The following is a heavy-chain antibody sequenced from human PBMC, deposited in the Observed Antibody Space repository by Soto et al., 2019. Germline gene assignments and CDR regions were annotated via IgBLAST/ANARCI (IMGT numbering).Heavy chain of an antibody. J-gene: IGHJ4*02. V-gene: IGHV3-23*01. Sequence: VQLLESGGNLVQPGGSLRLSCAASGFTFSSYVMSWVRQAPGKGLEWVSTISGSGASIYDADSVKGRFTISRDNSKNTVYLRMNSLRAEDTAVYYCAKDGLGSCTGGTCYGSDYWGQGTLVTVSS. CDR3: AKDGLGSCTGGTCYGSDY. CDR1: GFTFSSYV. D-gene: IGHD2-15*01. CDR2: ISGSGASI.